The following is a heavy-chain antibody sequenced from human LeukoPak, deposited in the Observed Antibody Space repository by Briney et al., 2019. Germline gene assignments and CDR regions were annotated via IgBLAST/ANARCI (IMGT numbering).Heavy chain of an antibody. J-gene: IGHJ4*02. Sequence: SETLSLTCTVSGGSISSYYWSWIRQPPGKGLEWIGYIYYSGSTNYNPSLKSRVTISVDTSKNQFSLKLSSVTAADTAVYYCARARVGATYYFDYWGQGTLATVSP. D-gene: IGHD1-26*01. CDR3: ARARVGATYYFDY. CDR2: IYYSGST. V-gene: IGHV4-59*01. CDR1: GGSISSYY.